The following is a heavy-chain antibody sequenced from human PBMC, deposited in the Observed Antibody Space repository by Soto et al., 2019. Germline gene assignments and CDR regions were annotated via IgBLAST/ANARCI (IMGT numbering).Heavy chain of an antibody. J-gene: IGHJ4*02. Sequence: EVQLLESGGGLGQPGGSLRLSCAASGFTFSSYAMSWVRQAPGKGLEWVSAISGSGGSTYYADSVKGRFTISRDNSKNTLYLQMNSLRAEDTAVYYCAKDGYCSSTSCYGYWGQGTLVTVSS. V-gene: IGHV3-23*01. D-gene: IGHD2-2*03. CDR1: GFTFSSYA. CDR2: ISGSGGST. CDR3: AKDGYCSSTSCYGY.